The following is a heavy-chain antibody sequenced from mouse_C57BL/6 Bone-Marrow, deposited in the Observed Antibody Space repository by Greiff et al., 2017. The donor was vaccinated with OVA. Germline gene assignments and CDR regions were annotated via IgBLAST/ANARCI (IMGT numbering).Heavy chain of an antibody. CDR1: GYSFTSYN. J-gene: IGHJ2*01. V-gene: IGHV1-66*01. Sequence: VQLQESGPELVKPGASVKISCKASGYSFTSYNIHWVKQRPGQGLEWIGWIYPGSGNTKYNEKFKGKATLTADTSSSTAYMQLSSLTSEDSAVYYCARELRYYLDYWGQGTTLTVSS. CDR2: IYPGSGNT. CDR3: ARELRYYLDY. D-gene: IGHD1-1*01.